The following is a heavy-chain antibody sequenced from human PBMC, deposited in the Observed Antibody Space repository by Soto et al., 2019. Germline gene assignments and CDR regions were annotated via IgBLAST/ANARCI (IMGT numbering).Heavy chain of an antibody. CDR1: GFTFTSYG. J-gene: IGHJ4*02. CDR3: AIAGPSVAVALCDS. V-gene: IGHV1-18*01. Sequence: QVQLVQSAAEVKKPGASVKVSCKASGFTFTSYGFSWVRQAPGEGLEWMGWVSAYNGYTTYAQRFQGRVTMTTDTSTSTVYMELRSLTSDDTTVYYCAIAGPSVAVALCDSWGQGTLVTVSS. D-gene: IGHD6-19*01. CDR2: VSAYNGYT.